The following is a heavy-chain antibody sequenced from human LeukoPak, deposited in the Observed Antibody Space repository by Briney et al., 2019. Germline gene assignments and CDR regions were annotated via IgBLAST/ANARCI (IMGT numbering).Heavy chain of an antibody. V-gene: IGHV3-74*01. D-gene: IGHD3-10*01. CDR3: ARSPSSSGNLWFDP. CDR1: SFTFNTYW. CDR2: IDSDGYST. Sequence: GGSLTLSCAASSFTFNTYWLHWVRQAPGKGLVWVSRIDSDGYSTAYADSVKGRFAISRDNAKTSLYLQMNSLRAEDTAVYFCARSPSSSGNLWFDPWGQGTLVTVSS. J-gene: IGHJ5*02.